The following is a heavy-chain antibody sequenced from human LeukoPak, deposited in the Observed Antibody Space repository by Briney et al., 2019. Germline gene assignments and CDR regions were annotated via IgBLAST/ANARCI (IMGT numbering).Heavy chain of an antibody. CDR3: ARLGRRAAHDY. Sequence: SETLSLTCTVSGGSISSSSYYWGWIRQPPGKGLEWIGSIYYSGSTYYNPPLKSRVTISVDTSKNQFSLKLSSVPAADTAVYYCARLGRRAAHDYWGQGTLVTVSS. J-gene: IGHJ4*02. CDR2: IYYSGST. CDR1: GGSISSSSYY. V-gene: IGHV4-39*01.